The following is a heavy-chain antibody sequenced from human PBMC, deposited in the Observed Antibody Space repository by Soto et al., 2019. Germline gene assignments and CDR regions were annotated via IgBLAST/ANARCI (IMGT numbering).Heavy chain of an antibody. CDR3: ATGSFTSTGGRIGYHYNAMDV. CDR1: GGTFSSYA. CDR2: IIPIFGPA. D-gene: IGHD2-2*01. J-gene: IGHJ6*02. V-gene: IGHV1-69*13. Sequence: SVKVSCKASGGTFSSYAINWVRQAPGQGLEWMGGIIPIFGPANFAKKFQGRVTITADESTTTAYMELNSLRSEDTAVYYCATGSFTSTGGRIGYHYNAMDVWGQGTTVTVSS.